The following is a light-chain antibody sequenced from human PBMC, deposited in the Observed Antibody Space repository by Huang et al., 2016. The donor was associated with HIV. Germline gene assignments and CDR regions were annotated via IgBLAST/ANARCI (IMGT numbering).Light chain of an antibody. CDR2: GGS. Sequence: DFQMTQSPSSVSAFVGDRVTITCRASQGIISWLGWDQQRPGTAPKVLIYGGSTLQSGVPSRFSGSGSGTEFTLTISSLQTEDSGTYYCQQANTSLVAYGPGTKVEIK. V-gene: IGKV1D-12*01. CDR1: QGIISW. J-gene: IGKJ3*01. CDR3: QQANTSLVA.